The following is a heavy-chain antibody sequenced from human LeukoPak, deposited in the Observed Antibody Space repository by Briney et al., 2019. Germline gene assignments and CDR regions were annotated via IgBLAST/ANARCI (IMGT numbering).Heavy chain of an antibody. CDR1: GFTFSSYA. Sequence: PGGSLRLSCAASGFTFSSYAMHWVRQAPGKGLEWVAVISYDGSNKYYADSVKGRFTISRDNSKNTLYLQMNSLRAEDTAVYYCAKEEYYYDSSVARDHDAFDIWGQGTMVTVSS. D-gene: IGHD3-22*01. CDR3: AKEEYYYDSSVARDHDAFDI. J-gene: IGHJ3*02. CDR2: ISYDGSNK. V-gene: IGHV3-30*04.